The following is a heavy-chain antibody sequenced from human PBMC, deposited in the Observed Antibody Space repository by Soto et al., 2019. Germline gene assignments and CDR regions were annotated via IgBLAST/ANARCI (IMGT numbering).Heavy chain of an antibody. D-gene: IGHD1-7*01. V-gene: IGHV2-5*02. CDR2: IYWDDDK. Sequence: QITLKESGPTLVKPTQTLTLTCTFSGFSLSTSGVGVGWIRQPPGKALEGLVIIYWDDDKRYSPSLRSRLTITKDTCKNQVVLTMTNVDPEDTATYFCAHRRIGVSQWNYGDFDYWGQGTLVTVSS. J-gene: IGHJ4*02. CDR1: GFSLSTSGVG. CDR3: AHRRIGVSQWNYGDFDY.